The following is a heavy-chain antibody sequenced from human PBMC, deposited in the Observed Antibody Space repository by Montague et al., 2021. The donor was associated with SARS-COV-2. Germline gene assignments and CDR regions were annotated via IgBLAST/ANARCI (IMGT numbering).Heavy chain of an antibody. V-gene: IGHV4-59*01. CDR1: CGSIISYY. Sequence: SETLSLTCTVSCGSIISYYWSWIRQPPGKGLEWIWYIYYSWSTNYNPSLKSRVTISVDTSKNQFSLKLSPMTAADTAVYYCARVFPRWLQFDPYFDYWGQGTLVTVSS. D-gene: IGHD5-24*01. J-gene: IGHJ4*02. CDR3: ARVFPRWLQFDPYFDY. CDR2: IYYSWST.